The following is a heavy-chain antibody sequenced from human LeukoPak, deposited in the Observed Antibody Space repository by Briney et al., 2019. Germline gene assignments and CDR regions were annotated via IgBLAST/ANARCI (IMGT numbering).Heavy chain of an antibody. CDR1: GFTFSNAW. J-gene: IGHJ3*02. CDR2: IKRETDGGTT. D-gene: IGHD4-17*01. Sequence: GGSLRLSCAASGFTFSNAWMNWVRQAPGKGLEWVGLIKRETDGGTTDYAAPVKGRFTISRDDSKNTLFLQMNSLKAEDTAVYYRTTAYADYGEGIWGQGTMVTVSS. V-gene: IGHV3-15*07. CDR3: TTAYADYGEGI.